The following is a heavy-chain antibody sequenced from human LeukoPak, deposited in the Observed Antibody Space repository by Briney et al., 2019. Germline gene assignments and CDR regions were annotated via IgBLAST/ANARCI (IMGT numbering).Heavy chain of an antibody. Sequence: SVKVSCKASGGTFSSYAISWVRQAPGQGLEWMGGITPIFGTANYAQKFQGRVTITTDESTSTAYMELSSLRSEDTAVYYCARVRYSSSPAMDVWGKGTTVTVSS. D-gene: IGHD6-6*01. CDR2: ITPIFGTA. CDR3: ARVRYSSSPAMDV. V-gene: IGHV1-69*05. CDR1: GGTFSSYA. J-gene: IGHJ6*04.